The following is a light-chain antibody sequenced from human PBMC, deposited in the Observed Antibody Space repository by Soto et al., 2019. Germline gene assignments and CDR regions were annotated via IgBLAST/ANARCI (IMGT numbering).Light chain of an antibody. J-gene: IGLJ3*02. CDR3: AAWDDSLSGRV. CDR1: SSNIGSNY. Sequence: QSVLTQPPSASGTPGQRVTISCSGSSSNIGSNYVYWYQQLPGTAPKLLIYRNNQRPSGVPDRFSGSKSGTSASLAFSGLRSEDEADYYCAAWDDSLSGRVFGGGTQLTVL. CDR2: RNN. V-gene: IGLV1-47*01.